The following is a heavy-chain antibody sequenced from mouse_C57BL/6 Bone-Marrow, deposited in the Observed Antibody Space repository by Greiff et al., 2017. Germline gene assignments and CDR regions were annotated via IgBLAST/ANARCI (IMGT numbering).Heavy chain of an antibody. CDR3: ARSAYCYSSSPWYFDV. V-gene: IGHV7-3*01. D-gene: IGHD1-1*01. CDR1: GFTFTDYY. Sequence: DVKLQESGGGLVQPGGSLSLSCAASGFTFTDYYMSWVRQPPGKALEWLGFIRNKANGYTTEYSASVKGRFTISRDNSQSFLYLQRNALRAEDSATYYCARSAYCYSSSPWYFDVWGTGTTVTVSS. CDR2: IRNKANGYTT. J-gene: IGHJ1*03.